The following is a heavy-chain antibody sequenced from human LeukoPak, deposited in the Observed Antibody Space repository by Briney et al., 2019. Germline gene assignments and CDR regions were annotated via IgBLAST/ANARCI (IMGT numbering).Heavy chain of an antibody. CDR1: GGTFSSYA. CDR3: ASYCGSGRGSYYYGMDV. D-gene: IGHD3-10*01. Sequence: ASVKVSCKASGGTFSSYAISWVRQAPGQGLEWMGGIIPIFGTANYAQKFQGRVTITADESTSTAYMELSSLRSEDTAVYYCASYCGSGRGSYYYGMDVWGKGTTVTVSS. J-gene: IGHJ6*04. V-gene: IGHV1-69*13. CDR2: IIPIFGTA.